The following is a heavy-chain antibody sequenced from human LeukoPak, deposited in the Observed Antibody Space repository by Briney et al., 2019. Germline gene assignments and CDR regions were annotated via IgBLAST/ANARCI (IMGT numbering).Heavy chain of an antibody. Sequence: ASVKVSCKASGGTFSSYAISWVRQAPGQGLEWMGWINTNTGNPTYAQGFTGRFVFSLDTSVSTAYLQISSLKAEDTAVYYCARGSHAAGPLARFGEFNFFGPWGQGTLVTVSS. V-gene: IGHV7-4-1*02. CDR2: INTNTGNP. J-gene: IGHJ5*02. D-gene: IGHD3-10*01. CDR1: GGTFSSYA. CDR3: ARGSHAAGPLARFGEFNFFGP.